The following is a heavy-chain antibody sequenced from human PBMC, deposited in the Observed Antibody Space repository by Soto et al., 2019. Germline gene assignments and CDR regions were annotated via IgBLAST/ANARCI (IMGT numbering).Heavy chain of an antibody. CDR1: GFTFSNNG. CDR2: ISQDGSYE. D-gene: IGHD1-26*01. J-gene: IGHJ4*02. CDR3: AKMPSFGGSYFIDY. Sequence: QVQLVESGGGVVQPGRSLRLSCAASGFTFSNNGMHWVRQAPGKGLEWVAVISQDGSYEYYADSVKGRFTISRDNSKNTLYLEMNSLRIEDTAVYFCAKMPSFGGSYFIDYWGQGTLVTVSS. V-gene: IGHV3-30*18.